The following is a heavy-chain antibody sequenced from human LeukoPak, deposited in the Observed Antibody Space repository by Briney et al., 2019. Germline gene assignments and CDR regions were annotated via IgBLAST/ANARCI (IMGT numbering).Heavy chain of an antibody. V-gene: IGHV3-53*01. J-gene: IGHJ4*02. CDR1: GFTVSSSY. Sequence: GGSLRLSCAASGFTVSSSYMYWVRQAPGKGLEWVSFFYRGDSTYYAESVRGRFTISRDNSKNTLYLLMNSLIPEDTAVYYCAREVVSSPSYFDSWGQGTLVTASS. D-gene: IGHD2-15*01. CDR3: AREVVSSPSYFDS. CDR2: FYRGDST.